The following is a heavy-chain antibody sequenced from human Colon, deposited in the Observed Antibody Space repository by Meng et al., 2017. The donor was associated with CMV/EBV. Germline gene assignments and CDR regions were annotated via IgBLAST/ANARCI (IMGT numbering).Heavy chain of an antibody. J-gene: IGHJ4*02. CDR2: IKPSGGST. CDR3: TRDIVL. Sequence: QEQLVQSGAEVMKPGASVKVSCKASGFTFSTQYIHWVRQAPGQGLEWLGIIKPSGGSTGYAQKFQGRVTMTRDTSTSTVYMELSSLRSEDTAMYYCTRDIVLWGQGTLVTVSS. D-gene: IGHD2-15*01. CDR1: GFTFSTQY. V-gene: IGHV1-46*01.